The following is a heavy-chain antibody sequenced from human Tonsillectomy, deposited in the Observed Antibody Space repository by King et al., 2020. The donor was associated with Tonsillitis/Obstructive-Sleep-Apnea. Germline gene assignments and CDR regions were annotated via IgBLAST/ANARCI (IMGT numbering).Heavy chain of an antibody. CDR3: ARPFAGYSYGRLDY. CDR2: FNPIGGIT. V-gene: IGHV1-46*02. J-gene: IGHJ4*02. Sequence: QLVQSGTEVKKPGASVKVSCKASGYTFNSYYVHWLRQAPGQGLEWMGIFNPIGGITEYAQKVQGRVTMTRVTSTSTVYMELGSLRSEDTAVYYCARPFAGYSYGRLDYWGQGTLVTVSS. D-gene: IGHD5-12*01. CDR1: GYTFNSYY.